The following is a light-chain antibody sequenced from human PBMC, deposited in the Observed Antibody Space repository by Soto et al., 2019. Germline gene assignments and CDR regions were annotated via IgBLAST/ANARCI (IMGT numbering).Light chain of an antibody. J-gene: IGLJ1*01. Sequence: QSALAQPASVSGSPGQSITISCTGSSSDVGAYDAVSWYQQHPGKAPQVIIYRGTKRPSGVSTRFSGSVSGNTASLTVSGLQPEDEAEYFCCSSAPESTYVFGTGTKLTVL. CDR3: CSSAPESTYV. V-gene: IGLV2-23*01. CDR1: SSDVGAYDA. CDR2: RGT.